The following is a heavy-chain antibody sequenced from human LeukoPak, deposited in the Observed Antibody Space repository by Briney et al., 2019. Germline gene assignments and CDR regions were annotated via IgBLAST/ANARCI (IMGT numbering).Heavy chain of an antibody. V-gene: IGHV4-59*01. CDR2: VYYTGSS. D-gene: IGHD5-24*01. Sequence: SETLSLTCTVSGGAISSFYWSWIRQPPGEGLEWIAYVYYTGSSNSNPSLRSRVTISVDTFRNQFFLHLNSVTAADTAVYYCARGDGYTFDYWGQGTLVTVSS. J-gene: IGHJ4*02. CDR3: ARGDGYTFDY. CDR1: GGAISSFY.